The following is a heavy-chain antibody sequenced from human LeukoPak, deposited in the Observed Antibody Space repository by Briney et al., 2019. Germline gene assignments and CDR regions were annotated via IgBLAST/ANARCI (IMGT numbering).Heavy chain of an antibody. Sequence: ASVKVSCKASGYTFTSYYMHWVRQAPGQGLEWMGIINPSGGSTSYAQKFQGRVTMTEDTSTDTAYMELSSLRSEDTAVYYCATEKLGIAARHGFDYWGQGTLVTVSS. J-gene: IGHJ4*02. CDR3: ATEKLGIAARHGFDY. CDR1: GYTFTSYY. CDR2: INPSGGST. V-gene: IGHV1-46*01. D-gene: IGHD6-6*01.